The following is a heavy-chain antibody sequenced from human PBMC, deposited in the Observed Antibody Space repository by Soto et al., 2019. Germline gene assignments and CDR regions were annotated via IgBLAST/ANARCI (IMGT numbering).Heavy chain of an antibody. D-gene: IGHD2-8*01. CDR2: ISGYNGDT. Sequence: QGHLVQSGGEVKKPGASVKVSCKASGYTFTRYGISWVRQAPGQGLEWMGWISGYNGDTNYAQNVQGRVSMTIDTSTSTASMELRSLTSDDTAVYYCAKNGQPPYYYYGLDVWGQGTTVTVSS. CDR1: GYTFTRYG. V-gene: IGHV1-18*01. J-gene: IGHJ6*02. CDR3: AKNGQPPYYYYGLDV.